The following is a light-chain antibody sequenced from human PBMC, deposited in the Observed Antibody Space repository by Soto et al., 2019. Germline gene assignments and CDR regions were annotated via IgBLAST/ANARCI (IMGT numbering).Light chain of an antibody. CDR2: ANT. Sequence: HSVLTQPPSVTGAPGQRVTISCTGNNSNIGAGSGVNWYQQFPDKAPKLLIYANTHRPSGVPDRFSGSTSATSASLAITGLQTQDEADYSCQSFDSSLTGLIFGGGTKLTVL. J-gene: IGLJ2*01. V-gene: IGLV1-40*01. CDR3: QSFDSSLTGLI. CDR1: NSNIGAGSG.